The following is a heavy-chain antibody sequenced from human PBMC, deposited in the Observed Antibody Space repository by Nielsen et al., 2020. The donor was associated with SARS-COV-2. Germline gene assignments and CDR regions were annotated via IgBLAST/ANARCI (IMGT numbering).Heavy chain of an antibody. J-gene: IGHJ4*02. CDR2: INHSGST. V-gene: IGHV4-34*01. D-gene: IGHD4-17*01. Sequence: SETLSLTCAVYGGSFSDYSWSWIRQPPGKGLEWIGEINHSGSTNYNPSLKSRVTISVDTSKNQFSLKLSSVTAADTAVYYCARGLGDYVPHFDYWGQGTLVTVSS. CDR1: GGSFSDYS. CDR3: ARGLGDYVPHFDY.